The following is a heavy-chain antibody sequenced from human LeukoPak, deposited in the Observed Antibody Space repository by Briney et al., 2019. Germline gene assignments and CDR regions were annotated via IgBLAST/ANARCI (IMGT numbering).Heavy chain of an antibody. CDR1: GFTFDDYG. J-gene: IGHJ6*04. CDR3: AELGITMIGGV. D-gene: IGHD3-10*02. CDR2: ISSSSSTI. V-gene: IGHV3-48*04. Sequence: SGGSLRLSCAASGFTFDDYGMSWVRHAPGKGLEWVSYISSSSSTIYYADSVKGRFTISRDNAKNSLYLQMNSLRAEDTAVYYCAELGITMIGGVWGKGTTVTISS.